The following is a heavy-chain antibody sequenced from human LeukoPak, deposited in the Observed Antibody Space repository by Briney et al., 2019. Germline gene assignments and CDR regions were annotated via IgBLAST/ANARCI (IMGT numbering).Heavy chain of an antibody. J-gene: IGHJ6*02. D-gene: IGHD3-9*01. CDR3: ARGRYDILTGYPYYYYYGMDV. V-gene: IGHV4-61*08. CDR2: IYYSGST. Sequence: SETLFLTCTVSGGSISSGGYYWSWIRQHPGKGLEWIGYIYYSGSTNYNPSLKSRVTISVDTSKNQFSLKLSSVTAADTAVYYCARGRYDILTGYPYYYYYGMDVWGQGTTVTVSS. CDR1: GGSISSGGYY.